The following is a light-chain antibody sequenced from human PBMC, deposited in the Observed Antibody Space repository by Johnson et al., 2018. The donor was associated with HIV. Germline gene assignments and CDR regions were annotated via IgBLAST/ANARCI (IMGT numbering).Light chain of an antibody. V-gene: IGLV1-51*01. CDR3: GTWDSRLRTGF. J-gene: IGLJ1*01. CDR2: DNN. Sequence: SVLTQPPSVSAAPGPKVTISCSGSSSNIGNNYVSWYQQLPGTAPKLLIYDNNKRPSGIPDRFSGSKSGTSATLGITGLQTGDEADYYCGTWDSRLRTGFFGTGTKVTVL. CDR1: SSNIGNNY.